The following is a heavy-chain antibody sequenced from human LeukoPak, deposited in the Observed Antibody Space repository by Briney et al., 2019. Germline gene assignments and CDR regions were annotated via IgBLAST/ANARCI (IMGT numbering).Heavy chain of an antibody. J-gene: IGHJ5*02. Sequence: GASVKVSCKASGGTFSSYAISWVRQAPGQGLEWMGWINAGNGNTKYSQKFQGRVTMTRNTSISTAYMELSSLRSEDTAVYYCARTSRAAAGHWFDPWGQGTLVTVSS. CDR3: ARTSRAAAGHWFDP. CDR2: INAGNGNT. CDR1: GGTFSSYA. V-gene: IGHV1-8*02. D-gene: IGHD6-13*01.